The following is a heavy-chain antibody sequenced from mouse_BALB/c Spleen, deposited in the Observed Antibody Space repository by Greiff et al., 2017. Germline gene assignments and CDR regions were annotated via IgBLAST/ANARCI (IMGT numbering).Heavy chain of an antibody. CDR1: GFTFSSFG. D-gene: IGHD2-1*01. Sequence: EVKLVESGGGLVQPGGSRKLSCAASGFTFSSFGMHWVRQAPEKGLEWVAYISSGSSTIYYADTVKGRFTISRDNPKNTLFLQMTSLRSEDTAMYYCARDGNYWCAYWGQGTLVTVSA. CDR2: ISSGSSTI. V-gene: IGHV5-17*02. CDR3: ARDGNYWCAY. J-gene: IGHJ3*01.